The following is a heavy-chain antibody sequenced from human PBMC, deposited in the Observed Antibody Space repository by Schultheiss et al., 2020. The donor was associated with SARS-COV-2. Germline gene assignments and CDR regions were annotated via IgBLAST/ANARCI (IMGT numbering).Heavy chain of an antibody. CDR3: ARVSLRGSDY. CDR1: GGSISSSSYY. V-gene: IGHV4-39*07. D-gene: IGHD3-10*01. Sequence: SQTLSLTCTVSGGSISSSSYYWGWIRQPPGKGLEWIGEIYHSGSTYYNPSLKSRVTMSLDTSKNQFSLNLDSVTAADTAVYYCARVSLRGSDYWGQGTLVTVSS. J-gene: IGHJ4*02. CDR2: IYHSGST.